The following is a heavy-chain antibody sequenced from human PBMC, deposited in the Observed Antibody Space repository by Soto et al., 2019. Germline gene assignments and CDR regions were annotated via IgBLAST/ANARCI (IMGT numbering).Heavy chain of an antibody. CDR3: ARMDTAMVREKGYYYYYGMDV. Sequence: SETLSLTCTVSGGSISSGDYYWSWIRQPPGKGLEWIGYIYYSGSTYYNPSLKSRVTISVDTSKNQFSLKLSSVTAADTAVYYCARMDTAMVREKGYYYYYGMDVWGQGTTVTVSS. CDR1: GGSISSGDYY. CDR2: IYYSGST. J-gene: IGHJ6*02. V-gene: IGHV4-30-4*01. D-gene: IGHD5-18*01.